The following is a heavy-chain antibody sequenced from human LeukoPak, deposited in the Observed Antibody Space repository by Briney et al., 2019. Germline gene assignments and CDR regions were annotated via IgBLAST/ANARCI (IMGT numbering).Heavy chain of an antibody. Sequence: GGSLRLSCAASGFTFSNYGMHWVRQAPGKGLEWVAVISSDGNNRKYADSVKGRFTISRDNSKNTLYVQMNSLRAEDTAVYYCARDGILYSSGWFDPWGQGTLVTVSS. CDR3: ARDGILYSSGWFDP. CDR2: ISSDGNNR. J-gene: IGHJ5*02. D-gene: IGHD2-8*01. V-gene: IGHV3-30*03. CDR1: GFTFSNYG.